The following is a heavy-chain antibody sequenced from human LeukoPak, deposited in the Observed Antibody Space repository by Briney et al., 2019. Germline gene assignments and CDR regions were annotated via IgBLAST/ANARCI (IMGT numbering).Heavy chain of an antibody. CDR3: AREGQWLVRLFDY. CDR1: GFTVSSNY. Sequence: PGGSLRLSCAASGFTVSSNYMSWVRQAPGKGLEWVSVIYSGGSTYYADSVKGRFTISRDNSKNTLYLQMNSLRAEDTAVYYCAREGQWLVRLFDYWGQGTLVTVSS. CDR2: IYSGGST. V-gene: IGHV3-66*01. J-gene: IGHJ4*02. D-gene: IGHD6-19*01.